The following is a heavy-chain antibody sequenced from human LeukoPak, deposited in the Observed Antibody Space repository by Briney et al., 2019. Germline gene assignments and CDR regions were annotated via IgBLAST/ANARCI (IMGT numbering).Heavy chain of an antibody. V-gene: IGHV1-69*13. Sequence: SVKASCKASGGTFSSYAISWVRQAPGQGLEWMGGIIPIFGTANYAQKFQGRVTITADESTSTAYMELSSLRSEDTAVYYCARKLTYYYDSSGYYGNWFDPWGQGTLVTVSS. CDR2: IIPIFGTA. J-gene: IGHJ5*02. CDR3: ARKLTYYYDSSGYYGNWFDP. D-gene: IGHD3-22*01. CDR1: GGTFSSYA.